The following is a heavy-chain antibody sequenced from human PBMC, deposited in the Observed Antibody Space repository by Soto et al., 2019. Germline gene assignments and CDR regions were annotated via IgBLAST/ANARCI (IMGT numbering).Heavy chain of an antibody. CDR1: GFSFSSYS. D-gene: IGHD5-18*01. Sequence: GGSLRLACAASGFSFSSYSMNWVRQAPGKGLEWVSYISSSSSTIYYADSVKGRFTISRDNAKNSLYLQMNSLRAEDTAVYYCARASLRGYSYGYRYFDYWGQGTLVTVSS. CDR3: ARASLRGYSYGYRYFDY. CDR2: ISSSSSTI. J-gene: IGHJ4*02. V-gene: IGHV3-48*01.